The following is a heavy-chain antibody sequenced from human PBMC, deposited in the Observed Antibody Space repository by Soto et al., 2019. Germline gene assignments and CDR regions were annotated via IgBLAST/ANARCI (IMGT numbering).Heavy chain of an antibody. V-gene: IGHV1-69*13. Sequence: ASVKVSCKASGGTFSSYAISWVRQAPGQGLEWMGGIIPIFGTANYAQKFQGRVTITADESTSTAYMELSSLRSEDTAVYYCAREDEKREQQLGPYYYYYGMDVWGQGTTVTVSS. CDR3: AREDEKREQQLGPYYYYYGMDV. J-gene: IGHJ6*02. CDR2: IIPIFGTA. D-gene: IGHD6-13*01. CDR1: GGTFSSYA.